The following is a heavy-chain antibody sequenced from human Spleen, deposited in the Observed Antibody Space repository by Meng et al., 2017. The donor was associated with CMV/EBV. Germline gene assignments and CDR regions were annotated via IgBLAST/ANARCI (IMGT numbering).Heavy chain of an antibody. CDR3: ARDPAITIAAAGASFDY. Sequence: YTFTSDGISWVRQAPGQGLEWIGWISAYNDNTNYAQKLQSRVTLTTDASTSTAYMDLRSLRSDDTAVYYCARDPAITIAAAGASFDYWGQGTLVTVSS. J-gene: IGHJ4*02. CDR2: ISAYNDNT. D-gene: IGHD6-13*01. V-gene: IGHV1-18*01. CDR1: YTFTSDG.